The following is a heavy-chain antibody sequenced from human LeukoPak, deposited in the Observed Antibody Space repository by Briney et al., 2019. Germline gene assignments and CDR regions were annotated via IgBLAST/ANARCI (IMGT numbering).Heavy chain of an antibody. Sequence: SETLSLTCTVSGGSISSSSYYWGWIRQPPGKGLEWIGSIYYSGSTYYNPSLKSRVTISVDASKNQFSLKLSSVTAADTAVYYCARVSAAGYYYYYYMDVWGKGTTVTVSS. CDR2: IYYSGST. CDR3: ARVSAAGYYYYYYMDV. V-gene: IGHV4-39*07. D-gene: IGHD6-13*01. CDR1: GGSISSSSYY. J-gene: IGHJ6*03.